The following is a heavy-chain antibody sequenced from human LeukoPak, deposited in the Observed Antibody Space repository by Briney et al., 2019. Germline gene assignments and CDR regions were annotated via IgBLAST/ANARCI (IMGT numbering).Heavy chain of an antibody. CDR1: GFSFSSYA. CDR3: AGNYDSWTGLNY. CDR2: IGNKVSNYAT. Sequence: GGSLRLSCAASGFSFSSYAMHWVRQASGKGLEWVGHIGNKVSNYATEYATSLRGRFTISRDDSKDTAYLQVNSLKTEDTAAYYCAGNYDSWTGLNYWGQGTLVTVSS. V-gene: IGHV3-73*01. D-gene: IGHD3-3*01. J-gene: IGHJ4*02.